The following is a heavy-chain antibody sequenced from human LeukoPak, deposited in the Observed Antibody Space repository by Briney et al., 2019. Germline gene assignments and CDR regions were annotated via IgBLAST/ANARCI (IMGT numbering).Heavy chain of an antibody. Sequence: HPGRSLRLSCAASGFTFSSYGMHWVRQAPGKGLEWVAVISYDGSNKYYADSVKGRFTISRDNSKNTLYLQMNSLRAEDTAVYYCAKRSHSSGWYYFDYWGQGTLVTVSS. CDR3: AKRSHSSGWYYFDY. D-gene: IGHD6-19*01. V-gene: IGHV3-30*18. J-gene: IGHJ4*02. CDR1: GFTFSSYG. CDR2: ISYDGSNK.